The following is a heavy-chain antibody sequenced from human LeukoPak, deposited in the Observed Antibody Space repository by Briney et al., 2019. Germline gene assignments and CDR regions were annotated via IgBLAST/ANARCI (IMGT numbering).Heavy chain of an antibody. CDR2: IYYSGST. V-gene: IGHV4-59*11. CDR1: GDSISRHY. Sequence: SETLSLTCTVSGDSISRHYWSWIRQPPGKGLEWIGYIYYSGSTRYNPSLQSRVTISVDTSKNQFSLKLSSVTAADTAVYYCASGLEVAAARSGLRGWFDPWGQGALVTVSS. CDR3: ASGLEVAAARSGLRGWFDP. J-gene: IGHJ5*02. D-gene: IGHD6-13*01.